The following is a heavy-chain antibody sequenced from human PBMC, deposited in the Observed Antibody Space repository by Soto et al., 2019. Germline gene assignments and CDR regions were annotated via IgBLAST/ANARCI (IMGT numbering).Heavy chain of an antibody. V-gene: IGHV3-30*03. Sequence: GGSLRLSCSDSGLSFSSYGMHWVRPAPGEGLEWVAAISYDGSNKNYLASVKGRFTISRDNAKNSLYLQMNSLRAEDTAVYYSATLTRAVADFDYWGQGTLVTVSS. D-gene: IGHD6-19*01. CDR3: ATLTRAVADFDY. J-gene: IGHJ4*02. CDR1: GLSFSSYG. CDR2: ISYDGSNK.